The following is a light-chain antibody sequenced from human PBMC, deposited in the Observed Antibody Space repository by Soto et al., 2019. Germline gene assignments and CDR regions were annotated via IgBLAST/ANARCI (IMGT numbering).Light chain of an antibody. V-gene: IGLV1-40*01. CDR2: DNN. Sequence: QAVLTQPPSVSGAPGQRVTISCTWSSSNIGAGYDVHWYQQLPGTAPKLLIYDNNDRPSEVPDRFSGSKSGTSASLAITGLQAEDEADYYCQSYDSSLSGAVFGGGTKVTV. J-gene: IGLJ3*02. CDR3: QSYDSSLSGAV. CDR1: SSNIGAGYD.